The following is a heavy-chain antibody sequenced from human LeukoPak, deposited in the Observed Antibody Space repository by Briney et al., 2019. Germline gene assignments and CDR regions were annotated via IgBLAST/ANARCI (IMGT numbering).Heavy chain of an antibody. D-gene: IGHD1-26*01. CDR2: ISSSSSYI. Sequence: GGALRLSCATSGFTFTSYSMNWGRQAPGKGLEWVSTISSSSSYISYADSVKGRFTISRDNAKKSLYLQMNSLRAEDTAVYYCARDATVGGTSFDYWGQGTLVTVSS. V-gene: IGHV3-21*01. J-gene: IGHJ4*02. CDR3: ARDATVGGTSFDY. CDR1: GFTFTSYS.